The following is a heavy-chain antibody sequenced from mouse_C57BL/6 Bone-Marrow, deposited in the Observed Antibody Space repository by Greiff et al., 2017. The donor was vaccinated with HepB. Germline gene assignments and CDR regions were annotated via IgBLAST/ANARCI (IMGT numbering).Heavy chain of an antibody. CDR2: IHPNSGST. V-gene: IGHV1-64*01. J-gene: IGHJ1*03. CDR1: GYTFTSYW. Sequence: QVQLQQPGAELVKPGASVKLSCKASGYTFTSYWMHWVKQRPGQGLEWIGMIHPNSGSTNYNEKFKSKATLTVDESSSTAYMQLSSLTSEDSAVYYCARWGYHWYFDVWGTGTTVTVSS. CDR3: ARWGYHWYFDV. D-gene: IGHD2-2*01.